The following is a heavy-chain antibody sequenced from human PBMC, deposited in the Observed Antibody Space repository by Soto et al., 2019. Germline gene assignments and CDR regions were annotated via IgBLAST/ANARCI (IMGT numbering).Heavy chain of an antibody. V-gene: IGHV3-23*01. D-gene: IGHD6-19*01. CDR1: GFTFSSYA. CDR3: AKVGTPQWLISNYAFDI. CDR2: ISGSGGST. Sequence: GGSLRLSCAASGFTFSSYAMNWVRQAPGKGLEWVSTISGSGGSTYNADSVKGRFTISRDNSKNTLYLKMNSLRVEDTAIYYCAKVGTPQWLISNYAFDIWGQGTMVTVSS. J-gene: IGHJ3*02.